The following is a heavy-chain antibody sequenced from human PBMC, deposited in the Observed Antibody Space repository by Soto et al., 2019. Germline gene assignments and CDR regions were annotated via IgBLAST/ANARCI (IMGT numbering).Heavy chain of an antibody. CDR3: THSIDTAMALEY. Sequence: QITLKESGPTLVKPTQTLTLTCTFSGFSLSTSGVGVGWVRQPPGKALEWLALIYWDDDKRYSPSLKSRLTIFKXXSKNQVVLTMTNMDPVDTATYHCTHSIDTAMALEYWGQGTLVTVSS. CDR2: IYWDDDK. D-gene: IGHD5-18*01. J-gene: IGHJ4*02. CDR1: GFSLSTSGVG. V-gene: IGHV2-5*02.